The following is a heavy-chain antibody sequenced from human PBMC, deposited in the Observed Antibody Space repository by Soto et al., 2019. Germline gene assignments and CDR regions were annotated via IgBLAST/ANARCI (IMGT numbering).Heavy chain of an antibody. CDR1: GGSISSSSYY. D-gene: IGHD5-18*01. CDR3: VKCGYSFTYLPFDS. J-gene: IGHJ4*02. Sequence: QVQLQESGPGLVKPSETLSLTCTISGGSISSSSYYWGWIRQPPGKGLEWIGNIYYNGNTYYNPSLTSRVTMSVSTSKNQFSLNLSSVTAADTAVYYCVKCGYSFTYLPFDSWGQGTLVAVSS. CDR2: IYYNGNT. V-gene: IGHV4-39*01.